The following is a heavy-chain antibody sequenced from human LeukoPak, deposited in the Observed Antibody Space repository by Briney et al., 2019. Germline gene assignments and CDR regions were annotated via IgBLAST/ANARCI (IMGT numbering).Heavy chain of an antibody. CDR3: ARGTELGNWFDP. V-gene: IGHV4-34*01. J-gene: IGHJ5*02. CDR2: INHSGST. Sequence: SETLSLTCAVYGGSFSGYYWSWIRQPPGKGLEWIGEINHSGSTNYNPSLKSRVTISVDTSKNQFSLKLSSVTAADTAVYYCARGTELGNWFDPWGQGTLVTVSS. D-gene: IGHD7-27*01. CDR1: GGSFSGYY.